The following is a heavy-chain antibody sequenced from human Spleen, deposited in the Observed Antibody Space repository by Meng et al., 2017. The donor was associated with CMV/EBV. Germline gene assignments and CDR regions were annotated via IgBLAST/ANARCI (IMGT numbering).Heavy chain of an antibody. J-gene: IGHJ4*02. CDR2: ISTSSSTI. Sequence: GESLKISCAASGFTFSNYEMTWVRQAPGKGLEWVSYISTSSSTIYYADSVKGRFTISRDNAKNSLYLQMNSLRAEDTAVYYCARSPRRDGYPTTLDYWGQGTLVTVSS. V-gene: IGHV3-48*03. CDR1: GFTFSNYE. CDR3: ARSPRRDGYPTTLDY. D-gene: IGHD5-24*01.